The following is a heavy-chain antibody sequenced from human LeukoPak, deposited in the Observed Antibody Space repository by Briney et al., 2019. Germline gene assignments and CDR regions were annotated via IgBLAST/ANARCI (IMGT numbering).Heavy chain of an antibody. CDR1: GFTFDDYA. D-gene: IGHD4-17*01. CDR3: AKERDYGDYFDY. Sequence: PGRSLRLSCAASGFTFDDYAMHWVRQAPGKGLEWVSGISWNSGSIGCADSVKGRFTISRDNAKNSLYLQMNSLRAEDTALYYCAKERDYGDYFDYWGQGTLVTVSS. V-gene: IGHV3-9*01. CDR2: ISWNSGSI. J-gene: IGHJ4*02.